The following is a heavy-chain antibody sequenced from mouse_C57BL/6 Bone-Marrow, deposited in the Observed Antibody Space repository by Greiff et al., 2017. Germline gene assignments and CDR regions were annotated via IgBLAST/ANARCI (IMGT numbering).Heavy chain of an antibody. CDR1: GYTFTDYY. D-gene: IGHD1-1*01. CDR3: ARRRCYWYFDV. V-gene: IGHV1-19*01. J-gene: IGHJ1*03. Sequence: VQLKQSGPVLVKPGASVKMSCKASGYTFTDYYMNWVKQSHGKSLEWIGVINPYNGGTSYNQKFKGKATLTVDKSSSTAYMELNSLTSEDSAVYYCARRRCYWYFDVWGTGTTVTVSS. CDR2: INPYNGGT.